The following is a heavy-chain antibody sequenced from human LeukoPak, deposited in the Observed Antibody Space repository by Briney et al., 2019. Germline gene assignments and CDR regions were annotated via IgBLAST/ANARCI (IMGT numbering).Heavy chain of an antibody. Sequence: GGSLRLSCAASGFTFINAWMAWVRQAPGKGLEWVGRIKAKAHGGTIAYAAPVKGRFTISRDDSKNTLYLKMNSLKTEDTAVYYCTTDGVGVEGATYDNWGQGTLVSVSS. CDR3: TTDGVGVEGATYDN. CDR2: IKAKAHGGTI. D-gene: IGHD1-26*01. V-gene: IGHV3-15*01. J-gene: IGHJ4*02. CDR1: GFTFINAW.